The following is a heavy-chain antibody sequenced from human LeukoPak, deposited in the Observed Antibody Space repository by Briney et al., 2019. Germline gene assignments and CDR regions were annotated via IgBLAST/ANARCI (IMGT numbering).Heavy chain of an antibody. CDR1: GYTFTGYY. D-gene: IGHD2-2*01. V-gene: IGHV1-2*02. CDR3: ARDRVVPAAMNFDP. CDR2: INPNSGGT. Sequence: ASVKVSCKASGYTFTGYYIHWVRQAPGQGLGWMGWINPNSGGTNYAQKFQGRVTMTRDTSISTAYMELTRLTSDDTAVYYCARDRVVPAAMNFDPWGQGTLVTVSS. J-gene: IGHJ5*02.